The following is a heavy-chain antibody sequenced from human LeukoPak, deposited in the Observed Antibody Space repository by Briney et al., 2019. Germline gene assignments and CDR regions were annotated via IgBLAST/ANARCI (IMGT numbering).Heavy chain of an antibody. J-gene: IGHJ3*02. V-gene: IGHV4-59*01. CDR1: GGSISSYY. D-gene: IGHD2-15*01. CDR2: IYYSGST. Sequence: PSETLSLTCTVSGGSISSYYWSWIRQPPGKGLEWIGYIYYSGSTNYNPSLKIRVTISVDSTKNHSSLKLSSVTAADTAVYYCARDSVAVAGDRAFDIWGHGTMVTVSS. CDR3: ARDSVAVAGDRAFDI.